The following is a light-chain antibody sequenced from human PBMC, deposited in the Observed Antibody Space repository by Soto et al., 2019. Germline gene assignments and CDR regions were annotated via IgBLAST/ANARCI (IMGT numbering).Light chain of an antibody. Sequence: QSVLTQPPSVSGAPGQRVTISGTGGSSNFGAGYDVHWYQQLPGTAPKLLIYTNTNRPSGVPDRFSGSKSGTSASLAITGLQAEDEADYYCQSYDSSLSRYVFGAGTKSPS. CDR1: SSNFGAGYD. CDR3: QSYDSSLSRYV. V-gene: IGLV1-40*01. J-gene: IGLJ1*01. CDR2: TNT.